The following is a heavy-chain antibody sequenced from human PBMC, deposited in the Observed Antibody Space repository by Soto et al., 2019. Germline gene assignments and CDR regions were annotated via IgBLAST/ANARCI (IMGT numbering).Heavy chain of an antibody. D-gene: IGHD4-17*01. Sequence: ASVKVSCKASGYTFTIYGISWVRQAPGQGLEWMGWISAYNGNTNYAQKLQGRVTMTTDTSTSTAYMELRSLRSDDTAVYYCATTHDSGDYGNDAFDIWGQGTMVTLS. J-gene: IGHJ3*02. CDR1: GYTFTIYG. CDR3: ATTHDSGDYGNDAFDI. V-gene: IGHV1-18*01. CDR2: ISAYNGNT.